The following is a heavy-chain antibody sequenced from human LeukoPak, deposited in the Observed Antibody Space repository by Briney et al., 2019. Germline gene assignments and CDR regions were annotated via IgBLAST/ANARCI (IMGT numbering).Heavy chain of an antibody. CDR1: GGSISSSSYY. Sequence: PPETLSLTCTVSGGSISSSSYYWGWIRQPPGKGLEWIGSIYYSGSTYYNPSLKSRVTISVDTSKNQFSLKLSSVTAADTAVYYCARLAGSYYYYYYMDVWGKGTTVTISS. CDR2: IYYSGST. CDR3: ARLAGSYYYYYYMDV. J-gene: IGHJ6*03. V-gene: IGHV4-39*01. D-gene: IGHD3-10*01.